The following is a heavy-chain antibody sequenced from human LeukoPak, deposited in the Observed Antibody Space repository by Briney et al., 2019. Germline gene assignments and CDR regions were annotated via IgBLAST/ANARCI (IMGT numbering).Heavy chain of an antibody. V-gene: IGHV3-43*01. Sequence: QPGGSLRLSCAASGFSFDDYTMNWVRQVPGKGLEWISLISWDGGSRHYADSVKGRFTISRDNSKNTLYLQVNSLRAEDTAVYYCAKGGKWDVTPFDYWGQGTLVTVSS. CDR1: GFSFDDYT. CDR2: ISWDGGSR. J-gene: IGHJ4*02. CDR3: AKGGKWDVTPFDY. D-gene: IGHD1-26*01.